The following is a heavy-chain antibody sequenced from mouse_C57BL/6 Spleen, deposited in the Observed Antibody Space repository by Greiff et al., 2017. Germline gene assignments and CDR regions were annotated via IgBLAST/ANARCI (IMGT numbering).Heavy chain of an antibody. J-gene: IGHJ4*01. Sequence: VQLQQSGPELVKPGASVKISCKASGYAFSSSWMNWVKQRPGKGLEWIGRIYPGDGDTNYNGQFKGKATLTADKSSSTAYMQLSSLTSEDSAVYFCATIITPVSFMDYWGQGTSVTVSS. CDR2: IYPGDGDT. CDR3: ATIITPVSFMDY. V-gene: IGHV1-82*01. CDR1: GYAFSSSW. D-gene: IGHD1-1*01.